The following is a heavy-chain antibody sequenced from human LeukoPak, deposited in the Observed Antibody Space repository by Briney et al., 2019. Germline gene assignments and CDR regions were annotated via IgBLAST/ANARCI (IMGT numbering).Heavy chain of an antibody. Sequence: PGGSLRLFCAASGLTFSNYWMDWVRQAPGKGLEWVANIKQDGSEKNYVDSAKGRFIISRDNAKNSLYLQMNTLRADDTAVYYCARDGFGTGSNWGQGTLVTVSS. CDR3: ARDGFGTGSN. V-gene: IGHV3-7*03. CDR2: IKQDGSEK. J-gene: IGHJ4*02. D-gene: IGHD3-16*01. CDR1: GLTFSNYW.